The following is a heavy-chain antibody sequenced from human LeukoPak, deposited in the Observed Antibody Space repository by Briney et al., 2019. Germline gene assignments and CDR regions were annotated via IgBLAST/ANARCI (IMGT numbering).Heavy chain of an antibody. Sequence: GGSLRLSCAASGFTFSSYAMSWVRQAPGKGLEWVSAISGSGSSTYYADSMKGRFTICRDNSKNTLYLQMNSLRAEDAAVYYCAKPSLIVGATVGFDYWGQGTLVTVSS. D-gene: IGHD1-26*01. CDR1: GFTFSSYA. J-gene: IGHJ4*02. CDR3: AKPSLIVGATVGFDY. CDR2: ISGSGSST. V-gene: IGHV3-23*01.